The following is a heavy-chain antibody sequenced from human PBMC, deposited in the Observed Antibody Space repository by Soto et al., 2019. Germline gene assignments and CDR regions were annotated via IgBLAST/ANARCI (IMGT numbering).Heavy chain of an antibody. V-gene: IGHV4-30-2*01. D-gene: IGHD2-15*01. CDR1: GGSITSGGFS. CDR3: AKECGGTCLDAFDV. CDR2: VHHTGNT. J-gene: IGHJ3*01. Sequence: QVQLKESGSGLVKPAQTLPLTCAVSGGSITSGGFSWSWIRQPPGKGLEWTGYVHHTGNTDYHPSLGSRVTISLDRSRNLFSLNLTSVTAADTATYYCAKECGGTCLDAFDVWGPGTTVIVSS.